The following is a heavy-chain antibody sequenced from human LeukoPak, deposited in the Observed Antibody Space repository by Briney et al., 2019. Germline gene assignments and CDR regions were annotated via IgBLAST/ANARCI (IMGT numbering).Heavy chain of an antibody. Sequence: SETLSLTCTVSGGSISSYYWSWIRQPPGKGLEWIGEINHSGSTNYNPSLKSRVTISVDTSKNQFSLKLSSVTAADTAVYYCARGMTTVTTDYFDYWGQGTLVTVSS. CDR3: ARGMTTVTTDYFDY. J-gene: IGHJ4*02. V-gene: IGHV4-34*01. D-gene: IGHD4-11*01. CDR2: INHSGST. CDR1: GGSISSYY.